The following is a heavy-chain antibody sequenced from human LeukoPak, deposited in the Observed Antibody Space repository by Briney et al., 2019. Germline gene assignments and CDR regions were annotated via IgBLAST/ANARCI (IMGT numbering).Heavy chain of an antibody. CDR3: ARGWSIAVAVDY. J-gene: IGHJ4*02. Sequence: SVKVSCKASGGTFSSYAISWVRQAPGQGLEWMGGIIPIFGTANYAQKFQGRVTITADESTSTAYMELSSLRSEDTAVYYCARGWSIAVAVDYWGQGTLVTVSS. D-gene: IGHD6-19*01. V-gene: IGHV1-69*01. CDR1: GGTFSSYA. CDR2: IIPIFGTA.